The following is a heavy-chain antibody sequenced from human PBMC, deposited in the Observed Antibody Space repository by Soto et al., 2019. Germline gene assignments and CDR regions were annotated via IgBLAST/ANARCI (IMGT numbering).Heavy chain of an antibody. CDR3: AKAYFVWSSEQPYYFDY. Sequence: EVQLLDSGGGLVHPGGSLRLSCAAFGFTFSNYAMTWVRQGPGKGLAWASGMSGSGGRSYYADSVKGRFTILRANSQSTLYLHVTSLRAEDTAVYYCAKAYFVWSSEQPYYFDYWGQGTLVTVSS. J-gene: IGHJ4*02. CDR1: GFTFSNYA. D-gene: IGHD3-16*01. V-gene: IGHV3-23*01. CDR2: MSGSGGRS.